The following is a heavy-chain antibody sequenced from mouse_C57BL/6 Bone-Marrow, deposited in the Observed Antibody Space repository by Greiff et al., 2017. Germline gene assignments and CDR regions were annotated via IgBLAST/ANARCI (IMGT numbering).Heavy chain of an antibody. V-gene: IGHV5-17*01. CDR3: ARREIAWFAY. CDR2: ISSGSSTI. Sequence: EVKLVESGGGLVKPGGSLKLSCAASGFTFSDYGMHWVRQAPEKGLEWVAYISSGSSTIYYADTVKGRFTISRDNATNTLFLQMTSLRSEDTAMYYCARREIAWFAYWGQGTLVTVSA. J-gene: IGHJ3*01. CDR1: GFTFSDYG.